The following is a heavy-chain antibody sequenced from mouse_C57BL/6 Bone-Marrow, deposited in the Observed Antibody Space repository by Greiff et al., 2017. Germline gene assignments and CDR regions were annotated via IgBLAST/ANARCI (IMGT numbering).Heavy chain of an antibody. CDR2: ISNGGGST. Sequence: EVKVVESGGGLVQPGGSLKLSCAASGFTFSDYYMYWVRQTPEKRLEWVAYISNGGGSTYYPATVKGRFTITRDNANNTLYLQVSRLKSEDTAMYYCAGIDYWGQGTTLTVSS. CDR1: GFTFSDYY. V-gene: IGHV5-12*01. J-gene: IGHJ2*01. CDR3: AGIDY.